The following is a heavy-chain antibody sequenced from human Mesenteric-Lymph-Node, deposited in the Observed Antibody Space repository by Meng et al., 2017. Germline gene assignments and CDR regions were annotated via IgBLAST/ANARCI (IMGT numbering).Heavy chain of an antibody. J-gene: IGHJ3*02. CDR3: ARDPSRYYYDSSGPRAFDI. Sequence: GESLKISCAASGFTFSSYAMHWVRQAPGKGLEWVAVISYDGSNKYYADSVKGRFTISRDNSKNTLYLQMNSLRAEDTAVYYCARDPSRYYYDSSGPRAFDIWGQGTMVTVSS. CDR1: GFTFSSYA. CDR2: ISYDGSNK. V-gene: IGHV3-30*04. D-gene: IGHD3-22*01.